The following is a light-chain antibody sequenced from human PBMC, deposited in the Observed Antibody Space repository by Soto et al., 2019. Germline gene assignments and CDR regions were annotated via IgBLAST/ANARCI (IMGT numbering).Light chain of an antibody. CDR2: LAS. CDR3: PQYTGHPTT. CDR1: QTVSSNY. J-gene: IGKJ5*01. V-gene: IGKV3-20*01. Sequence: EIMLTQSPDTLSLSPGERATLSCRASQTVSSNYLGWCQQRPGQAPRLLIYLASTSAAGSPERFSCSGSGKNLTLTNTRLEPEASEVYFCPQYTGHPTTFGQGTRLEI.